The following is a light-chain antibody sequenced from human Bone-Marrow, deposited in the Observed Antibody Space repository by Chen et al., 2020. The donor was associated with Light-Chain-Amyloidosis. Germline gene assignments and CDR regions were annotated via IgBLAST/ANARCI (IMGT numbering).Light chain of an antibody. CDR1: NIGSIS. Sequence: SYVLTQPSSVSVASGQTATISCGGNNIGSISVHWYQQTPGQAPLLVVYDDSDRPSGIPERVSGSNSGNTATPTISRVEAGDEADYYCQVWDRSSDRPVFGGGNKLTVL. CDR2: DDS. J-gene: IGLJ3*02. CDR3: QVWDRSSDRPV. V-gene: IGLV3-21*02.